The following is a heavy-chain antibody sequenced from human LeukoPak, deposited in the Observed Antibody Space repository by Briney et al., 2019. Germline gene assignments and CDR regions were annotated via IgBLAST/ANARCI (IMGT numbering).Heavy chain of an antibody. D-gene: IGHD6-13*01. CDR1: GVSISSYY. V-gene: IGHV4-59*08. CDR2: IYYSGST. CDR3: ARVIDVAAAGYFDS. Sequence: PSETLSLTCTVSGVSISSYYWSWIRQPPGKGLEWIGYIYYSGSTNYNPSLKSRVTISVDTSKNQFSLKLSSVTAADTALYYCARVIDVAAAGYFDSWGQGTQVTVSS. J-gene: IGHJ4*02.